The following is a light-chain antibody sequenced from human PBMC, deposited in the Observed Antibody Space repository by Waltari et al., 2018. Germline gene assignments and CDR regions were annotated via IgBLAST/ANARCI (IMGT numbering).Light chain of an antibody. J-gene: IGLJ2*01. Sequence: QSVLTQPPSVSGAPGQRVTISCTGSSSNIGAGYAVHWYQQLPGSAPKLLIYANIDRPSGVPDRFSGSKSGTSASLAITGLQAEDEADYYCQSYDRSLSVRVFGGGTKLTVL. V-gene: IGLV1-40*01. CDR1: SSNIGAGYA. CDR3: QSYDRSLSVRV. CDR2: ANI.